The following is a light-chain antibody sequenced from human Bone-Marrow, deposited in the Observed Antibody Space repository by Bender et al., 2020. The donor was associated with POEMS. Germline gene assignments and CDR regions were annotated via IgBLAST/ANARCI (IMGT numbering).Light chain of an antibody. V-gene: IGLV3-25*03. CDR1: ALPKQY. CDR2: KDT. CDR3: QSADSSGSWV. J-gene: IGLJ3*02. Sequence: SYELTQPPSVSVSPGQTARITCSGDALPKQYVYWYQQKAGQAPVLVIFKDTERPSGIPERFSGSSSETTVTLTISGVQAEDEADYYCQSADSSGSWVFGGGTKLTVL.